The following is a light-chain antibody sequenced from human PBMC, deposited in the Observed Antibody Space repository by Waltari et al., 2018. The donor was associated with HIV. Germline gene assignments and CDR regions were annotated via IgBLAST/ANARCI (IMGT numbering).Light chain of an antibody. V-gene: IGLV2-14*01. Sequence: QSALTQPASVSGSPGQSIPISCTGTSSDVGGYNYVPWYQQHPGKAPKLMIYEVSNRPSGVSNRFSGSKSGNTASLTISGLQAEDEADYYCSSYTSSSTLGVVFGGGTKLTVL. CDR3: SSYTSSSTLGVV. J-gene: IGLJ2*01. CDR1: SSDVGGYNY. CDR2: EVS.